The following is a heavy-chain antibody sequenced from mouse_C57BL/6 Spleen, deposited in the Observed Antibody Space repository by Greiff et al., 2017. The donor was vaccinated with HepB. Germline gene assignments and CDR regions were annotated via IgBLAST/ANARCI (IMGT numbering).Heavy chain of an antibody. J-gene: IGHJ1*03. D-gene: IGHD1-1*01. CDR1: GFTFSSYA. V-gene: IGHV5-9-1*02. CDR2: ISSGGDYI. CDR3: TRGITTVPRYWYFDV. Sequence: EVMLVESGEGLVKPGGSLKLSCAASGFTFSSYAMSWVRQTPEKRLEWVAYISSGGDYIYYADTVKGRFTISRDNARNTLYLQMSSLKSEDTAMYYCTRGITTVPRYWYFDVWGTGTTVTVSS.